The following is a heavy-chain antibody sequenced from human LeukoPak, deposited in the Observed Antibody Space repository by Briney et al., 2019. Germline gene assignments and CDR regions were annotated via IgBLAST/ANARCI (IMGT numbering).Heavy chain of an antibody. CDR1: GDSISSGTYS. Sequence: TLSLTCAVSGDSISSGTYSRTWIRQPPGKGLEWIGFISHSGGTYYNPSLKSRVTMSVDRSENQFSLKLSSVTAADTAVYYCARDLIVPSTIFDYWGQGALVTVSS. J-gene: IGHJ4*02. CDR2: ISHSGGT. CDR3: ARDLIVPSTIFDY. D-gene: IGHD2-2*01. V-gene: IGHV4-30-2*01.